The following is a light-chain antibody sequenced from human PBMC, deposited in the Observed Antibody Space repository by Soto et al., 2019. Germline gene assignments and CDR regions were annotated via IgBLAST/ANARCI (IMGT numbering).Light chain of an antibody. V-gene: IGLV2-14*01. Sequence: QSVLTQPASVSGFPGQSITISCTGTSGDIGSYNRVSWYQQHPGKAPKLIIYEVTDRPSGVSNRFSGSKSGNTASLTISGLQAEDEAEYDCSSYTNINTRACVFGTGTKVTVL. CDR2: EVT. J-gene: IGLJ1*01. CDR3: SSYTNINTRACV. CDR1: SGDIGSYNR.